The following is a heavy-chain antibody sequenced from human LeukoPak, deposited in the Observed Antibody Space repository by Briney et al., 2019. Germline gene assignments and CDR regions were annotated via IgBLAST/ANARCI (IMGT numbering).Heavy chain of an antibody. Sequence: SETLSLTCTVSGGFISSYYWSWIRQPPGKGLEWIGYINDSGSTNSNPSLKSRVTMSVDTSKNQFSLKLSSVTAADTAVYYCTRRGRNNWGEGNDYWGQGTLVTVSS. J-gene: IGHJ4*02. CDR2: INDSGST. V-gene: IGHV4-59*08. CDR1: GGFISSYY. D-gene: IGHD1-1*01. CDR3: TRRGRNNWGEGNDY.